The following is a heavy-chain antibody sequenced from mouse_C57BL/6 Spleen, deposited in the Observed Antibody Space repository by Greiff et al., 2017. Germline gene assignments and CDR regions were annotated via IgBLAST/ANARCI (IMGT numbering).Heavy chain of an antibody. J-gene: IGHJ3*01. CDR1: GYSITSGYY. D-gene: IGHD1-1*01. V-gene: IGHV3-6*01. Sequence: EVQLQQSGPGLVKPSQSLSLACSVTGYSITSGYYWNWIRQFPGNKLEWMGYISYDGSNNYNPSLKNRISITRDTSKNQFFLKLNSVTTEDTATYYCAKITTVVGPFAYWGQGTLVTVSA. CDR3: AKITTVVGPFAY. CDR2: ISYDGSN.